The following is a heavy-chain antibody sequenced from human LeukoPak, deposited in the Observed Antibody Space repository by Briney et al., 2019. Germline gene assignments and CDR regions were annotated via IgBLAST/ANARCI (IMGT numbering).Heavy chain of an antibody. J-gene: IGHJ5*02. V-gene: IGHV4-38-2*02. CDR2: IYHSGST. D-gene: IGHD4-17*01. CDR3: AREPLGTVTTIQHSWFDP. CDR1: GYSISRGYY. Sequence: SETLSLTCTVSGYSISRGYYWGWIRQPPGKGLEWIGSIYHSGSTYYNPSLKSRVTISVDTSKNQFSLKLSSVTAADTAVYYCAREPLGTVTTIQHSWFDPWGQGTLVTVSS.